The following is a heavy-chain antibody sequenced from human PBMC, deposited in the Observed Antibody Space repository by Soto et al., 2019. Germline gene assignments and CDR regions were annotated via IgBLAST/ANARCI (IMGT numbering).Heavy chain of an antibody. J-gene: IGHJ4*02. V-gene: IGHV3-48*01. Sequence: EVQLVESGGGLVQPGGSLRLSCAASGFTFSSYSMNWVRQAPGKGLEWVSYISSSGSTIYYADSVKGRFTISRDNAKNSLYLQSTSLRAEDTAVYYCASANYYGSPGDFDYWGQVTLVTVSS. CDR2: ISSSGSTI. D-gene: IGHD3-10*01. CDR3: ASANYYGSPGDFDY. CDR1: GFTFSSYS.